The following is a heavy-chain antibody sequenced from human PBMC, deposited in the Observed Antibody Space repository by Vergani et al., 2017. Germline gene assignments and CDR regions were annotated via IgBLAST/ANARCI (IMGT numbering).Heavy chain of an antibody. CDR2: IYTSGST. CDR3: AREVPSRVGAAFDW. Sequence: QVQLQESGPGLVKPSQTLSLTCTFPVGSISSGIYYCSWIRQPAGKGLGWIGGIYTSGSTNYNPSLKSRVTISVDTAKNQFSRKLSSVTAADTAVYYCAREVPSRVGAAFDWWGQGTLVTVSS. D-gene: IGHD3-10*01. V-gene: IGHV4-61*02. CDR1: VGSISSGIYY. J-gene: IGHJ4*02.